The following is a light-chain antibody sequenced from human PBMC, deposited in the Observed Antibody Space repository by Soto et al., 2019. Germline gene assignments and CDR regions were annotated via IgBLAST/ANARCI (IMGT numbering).Light chain of an antibody. V-gene: IGKV3D-15*01. CDR3: QHYKSGPPIT. J-gene: IGKJ5*01. CDR2: GAS. CDR1: QSVCYN. Sequence: EIVMTQSPATLSVSPGERVTFSCRASQSVCYNLAWYQHKPGQAPRLLISGASTRATGIPARFTGSGSETAFTLTISRLQSEDFAVYYCQHYKSGPPITFGQGTRLEIK.